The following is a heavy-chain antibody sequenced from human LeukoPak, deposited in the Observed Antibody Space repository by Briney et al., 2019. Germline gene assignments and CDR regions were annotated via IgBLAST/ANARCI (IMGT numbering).Heavy chain of an antibody. D-gene: IGHD6-19*01. V-gene: IGHV3-30*18. CDR2: ISYDGSNK. CDR3: AKDDIAVAGTAYYYYGMDV. Sequence: GGSLRLSCAASGFTFSSYGMHWVRQAPGKGLEWEAVISYDGSNKYYADSVKGRFTISRDNSKNTLYLQMNSLRAEDTAVYYCAKDDIAVAGTAYYYYGMDVWGQGTTVTVSS. CDR1: GFTFSSYG. J-gene: IGHJ6*02.